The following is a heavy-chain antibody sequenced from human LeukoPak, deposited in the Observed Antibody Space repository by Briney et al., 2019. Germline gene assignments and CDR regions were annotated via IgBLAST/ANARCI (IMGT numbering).Heavy chain of an antibody. J-gene: IGHJ4*02. Sequence: GGSLRLSCAASGFTFGSCAMGWVRQAAGKGLEWLSSIGSGGDVAYYADSVRGRFTISRDNSKNTLYLQLSSLRAEDTAVYFCAKGASPGYTKTTDYWGQGTLVTVSS. CDR3: AKGASPGYTKTTDY. V-gene: IGHV3-23*01. D-gene: IGHD3-16*02. CDR1: GFTFGSCA. CDR2: IGSGGDVA.